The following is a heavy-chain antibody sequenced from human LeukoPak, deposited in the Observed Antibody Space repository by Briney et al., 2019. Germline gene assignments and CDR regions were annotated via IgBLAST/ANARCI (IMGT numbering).Heavy chain of an antibody. CDR1: GFTFRDYT. CDR2: ISGSGDST. V-gene: IGHV3-23*01. J-gene: IGHJ6*02. CDR3: AKGMGFASDYNYYGMDV. Sequence: GGSLTLSCTASGFTFRDYTMSWVRQAPGKGLEWISAISGSGDSTYHTDSVKGRFIISRDNYKNALWLQMNSLRAEDTARYYCAKGMGFASDYNYYGMDVWGQGITVAVSS. D-gene: IGHD2-2*02.